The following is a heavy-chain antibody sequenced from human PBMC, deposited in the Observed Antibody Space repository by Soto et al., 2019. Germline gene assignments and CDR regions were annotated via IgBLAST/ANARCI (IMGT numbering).Heavy chain of an antibody. D-gene: IGHD2-21*01. J-gene: IGHJ4*02. CDR3: DRFSSCAGECPKDL. V-gene: IGHV3-23*01. CDR1: GFTFSSYA. CDR2: ISAIGDRV. Sequence: GGSLRLSCAASGFTFSSYAMSWVRQAPGKRLEWVSSISAIGDRVYHADSVKGRFTVSRDNSKNTLYLQMNSLRAEDTAVYYCDRFSSCAGECPKDLWGRGTLVTVSS.